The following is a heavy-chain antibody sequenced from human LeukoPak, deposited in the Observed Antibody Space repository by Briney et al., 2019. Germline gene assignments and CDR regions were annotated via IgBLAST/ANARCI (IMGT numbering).Heavy chain of an antibody. CDR2: ISSSSSYI. CDR3: ARDPMSQSGSYEGDAFDI. J-gene: IGHJ3*02. V-gene: IGHV3-21*01. D-gene: IGHD1-26*01. CDR1: GFTFSSYS. Sequence: GGSLRLSCAASGFTFSSYSMNWVRQAPGKGLEWVSSISSSSSYIYYADSVKGRFTISRDNAKNSLYLQMNSLRAEDTAVYYCARDPMSQSGSYEGDAFDIWGQGTMVTVSS.